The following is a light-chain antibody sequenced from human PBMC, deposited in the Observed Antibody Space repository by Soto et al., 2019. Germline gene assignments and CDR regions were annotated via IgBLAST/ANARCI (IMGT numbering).Light chain of an antibody. J-gene: IGLJ2*01. CDR2: GNS. CDR3: QSYDSSLSGNVV. CDR1: SSNIGAGYD. V-gene: IGLV1-40*01. Sequence: SVLTQPPSVSGAPGQRVTISFTGSSSNIGAGYDVHWYQQLPGTAPKLLIYGNSNRPSGVPDRFSGSKSGTSASLAITGLQAEDEADYYCQSYDSSLSGNVVFGGGTKLTVL.